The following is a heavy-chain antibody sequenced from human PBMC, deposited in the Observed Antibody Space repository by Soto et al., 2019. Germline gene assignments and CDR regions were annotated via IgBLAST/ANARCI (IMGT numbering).Heavy chain of an antibody. CDR3: ARPLWRDDYNWGYFDL. V-gene: IGHV3-30-3*01. CDR2: ISYDGSNK. CDR1: GFTFSSYA. J-gene: IGHJ2*01. Sequence: QVQLVESGGGVVQPGRSLRLSCAASGFTFSSYAMHWVRQAPGKGLEWVAVISYDGSNKYYADSVKGRFTISRDNSQKTLYLQMSSLRTEDTAVYYCARPLWRDDYNWGYFDLWGRGTLVTVSS. D-gene: IGHD4-4*01.